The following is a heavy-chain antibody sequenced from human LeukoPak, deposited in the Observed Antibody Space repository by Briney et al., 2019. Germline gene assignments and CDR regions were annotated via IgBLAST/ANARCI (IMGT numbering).Heavy chain of an antibody. Sequence: SETLSLTCTVSGGSISSYYWSWIRQPPGKGLEWIGYIYYSGSTNYNPSLKSRVTISVDTSKNQFSLKLSSVTAADTAVYYCASYQYYDFWSGPGDAFDIWGQGTMVTVSS. V-gene: IGHV4-59*01. J-gene: IGHJ3*02. CDR2: IYYSGST. D-gene: IGHD3-3*01. CDR1: GGSISSYY. CDR3: ASYQYYDFWSGPGDAFDI.